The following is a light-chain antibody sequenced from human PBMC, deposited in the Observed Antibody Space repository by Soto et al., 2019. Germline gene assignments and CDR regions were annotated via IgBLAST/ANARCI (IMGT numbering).Light chain of an antibody. V-gene: IGLV1-36*01. Sequence: QSVVTQPPSVSEAPRQRVTSSCSGNSSNIGNNAVNWYQQLPGKAPKLLIYYDDLLPSGVSDRFSGSKSGTSASLAISGLQSEDEADYYCAAWDDSLNGYVFGTGTKVTVL. CDR2: YDD. CDR3: AAWDDSLNGYV. J-gene: IGLJ1*01. CDR1: SSNIGNNA.